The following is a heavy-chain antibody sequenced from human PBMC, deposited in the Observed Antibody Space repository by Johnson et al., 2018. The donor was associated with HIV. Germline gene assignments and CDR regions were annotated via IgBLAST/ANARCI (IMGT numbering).Heavy chain of an antibody. CDR2: TSYDEIKK. J-gene: IGHJ3*01. CDR1: GFTFSSYA. Sequence: VQLVESGGGVVQPGRSLRLSCAASGFTFSSYAMHWVRQAPGKGLEWVAVTSYDEIKKNYADSVKGRFTISRDNSKNTLYLQMNSLRIEDTAVYYCARDRLGSGRTNAFDLWGQGKMVTGAS. D-gene: IGHD3-10*01. CDR3: ARDRLGSGRTNAFDL. V-gene: IGHV3-30*04.